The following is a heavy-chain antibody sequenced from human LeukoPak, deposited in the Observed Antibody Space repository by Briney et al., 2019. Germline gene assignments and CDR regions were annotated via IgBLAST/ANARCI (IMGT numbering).Heavy chain of an antibody. Sequence: ASVKVSCKASGGTFSSYAISWVRQAPGQGLEWMGRITPIFGTANYAQKFQGRVTITTDESTSTAYMELSSLRSEDTAVYYCARDAAARPNYFDYWGQGTLVTVSS. V-gene: IGHV1-69*05. J-gene: IGHJ4*02. D-gene: IGHD6-6*01. CDR3: ARDAAARPNYFDY. CDR2: ITPIFGTA. CDR1: GGTFSSYA.